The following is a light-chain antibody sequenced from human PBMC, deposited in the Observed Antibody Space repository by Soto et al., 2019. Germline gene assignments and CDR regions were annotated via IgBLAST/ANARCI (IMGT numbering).Light chain of an antibody. Sequence: EIVLTQSPATLSFSPGERATLTCRASQSVRSNLAWYQQKPGQAPRLLIYDASYRATGIPARFIGSGSGTDFTLTISSLEPEDFAVFYCQQYGTSEIIFGQGTRLEIK. CDR1: QSVRSN. CDR3: QQYGTSEII. CDR2: DAS. J-gene: IGKJ5*01. V-gene: IGKV3D-11*03.